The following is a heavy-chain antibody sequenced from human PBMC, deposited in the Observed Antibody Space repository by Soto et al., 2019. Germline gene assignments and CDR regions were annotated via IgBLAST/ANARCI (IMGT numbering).Heavy chain of an antibody. D-gene: IGHD6-6*01. J-gene: IGHJ4*02. CDR2: INHSGST. CDR3: ARGVGDSSSSIDY. Sequence: SETLSLTCAVYGGSFSGYYWSWIRQPPGKGLEWVGEINHSGSTNYNPSLKSRVTISVDTSKNQFSLKLSSVTAADTAVYYCARGVGDSSSSIDYWGQGTLVTVSS. V-gene: IGHV4-34*01. CDR1: GGSFSGYY.